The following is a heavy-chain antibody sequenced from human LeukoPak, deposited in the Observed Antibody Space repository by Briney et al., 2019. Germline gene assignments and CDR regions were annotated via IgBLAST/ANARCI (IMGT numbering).Heavy chain of an antibody. Sequence: PGGSLRLSCAASGFTFSSYAMSWVRQAPGKGLEWVSAISGSGGSTYYADSVKGRFTISRDNSKNTVYLQMNSLRTGDTAVYYCARSLTKWSGEFAPIWGQGTMVTVSS. D-gene: IGHD3-10*01. V-gene: IGHV3-23*01. CDR1: GFTFSSYA. J-gene: IGHJ3*02. CDR2: ISGSGGST. CDR3: ARSLTKWSGEFAPI.